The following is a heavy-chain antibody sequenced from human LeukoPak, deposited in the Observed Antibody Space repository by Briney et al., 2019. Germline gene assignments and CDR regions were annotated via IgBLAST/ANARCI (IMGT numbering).Heavy chain of an antibody. D-gene: IGHD4-17*01. CDR3: AKDPNGDYLGAFDF. CDR1: GFGFGNYG. Sequence: GGSLRLTCTGSGFGFGNYGMTWVRQPPGKGLEWVSAITGSGGTTRYTDSVTGRFTISRDNSGNTLFLQMNSLRAEDTAVYYCAKDPNGDYLGAFDFWGPGTLVTVSS. J-gene: IGHJ3*01. CDR2: ITGSGGTT. V-gene: IGHV3-23*01.